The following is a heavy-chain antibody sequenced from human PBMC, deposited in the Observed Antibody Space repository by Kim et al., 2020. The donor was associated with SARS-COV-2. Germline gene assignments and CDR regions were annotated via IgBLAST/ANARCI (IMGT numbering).Heavy chain of an antibody. CDR2: R. D-gene: IGHD3-22*01. V-gene: IGHV3-21*01. J-gene: IGHJ4*02. CDR3: ARGQGGYPYDY. Sequence: RCYADSVKGRFTISRDNAKNSLYLQMNSLRAEDTAVYYCARGQGGYPYDYWGQGTLVTVSS.